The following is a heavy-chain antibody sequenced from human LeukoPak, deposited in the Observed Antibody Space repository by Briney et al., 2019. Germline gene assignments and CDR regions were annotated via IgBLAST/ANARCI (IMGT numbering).Heavy chain of an antibody. CDR2: VFNSGIT. Sequence: SETLSLTCTVSGASISSYSWSWIRQPPGKGLEWIGYVFNSGITNYNPSLKSRLTISLDTPKNHFSLKLSSVTAADTAVYYCARDWGYYYDSSERFDPWGQGTLVTVSS. CDR3: ARDWGYYYDSSERFDP. CDR1: GASISSYS. V-gene: IGHV4-59*12. D-gene: IGHD3-22*01. J-gene: IGHJ5*02.